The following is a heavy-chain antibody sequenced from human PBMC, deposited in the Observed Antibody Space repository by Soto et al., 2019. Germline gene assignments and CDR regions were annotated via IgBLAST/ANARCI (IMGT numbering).Heavy chain of an antibody. V-gene: IGHV4-31*03. CDR1: GGSISSGGYY. CDR3: ARDAAGTTHGYYGMDV. Sequence: PSATLSLTCPVSGGSISSGGYYWSWIRQHPGKGLEWIGYIYYSGSTYYNPSLKSRVTISVDTSKNQFSLKLSSVTAADTAVYYYARDAAGTTHGYYGMDVWGQGTTVTVSS. CDR2: IYYSGST. J-gene: IGHJ6*02. D-gene: IGHD1-7*01.